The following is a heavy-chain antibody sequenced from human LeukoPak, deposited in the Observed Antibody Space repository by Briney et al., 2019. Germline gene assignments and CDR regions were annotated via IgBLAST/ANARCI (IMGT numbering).Heavy chain of an antibody. J-gene: IGHJ4*02. V-gene: IGHV3-15*01. CDR3: TPHFWSGLDYFDY. CDR1: GFTFTNAW. Sequence: PGGSLGLSCAASGFTFTNAWMSWVRQAPGKGLEWVGRIKSKTDGGTTDYAAPVKGRFTISRDDSKNTLYLQMNSLKTEDTAVYYCTPHFWSGLDYFDYWGQGTLVTVSS. D-gene: IGHD3-3*02. CDR2: IKSKTDGGTT.